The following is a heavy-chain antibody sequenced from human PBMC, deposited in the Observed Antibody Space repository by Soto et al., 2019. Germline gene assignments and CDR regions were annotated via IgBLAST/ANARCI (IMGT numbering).Heavy chain of an antibody. V-gene: IGHV3-30*18. CDR2: ISYDGTNK. CDR3: AKDRTAMERYYYYGMDV. J-gene: IGHJ6*02. D-gene: IGHD5-18*01. CDR1: GFTFSNYG. Sequence: QVHLVESGGGVVQPGRSLRLSCVASGFTFSNYGMHWVRQAPGKGLEWVAVISYDGTNKYYADSVKGRFSISRDNSKNTVYVQMNSLRADDTAVYFCAKDRTAMERYYYYGMDVWGQGTTVTVSS.